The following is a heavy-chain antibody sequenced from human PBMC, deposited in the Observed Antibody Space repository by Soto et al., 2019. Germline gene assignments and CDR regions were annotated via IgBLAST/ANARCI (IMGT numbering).Heavy chain of an antibody. CDR2: IIPIFGTA. J-gene: IGHJ5*02. CDR3: ARDSEGSSSWYVGSWFDP. D-gene: IGHD6-13*01. V-gene: IGHV1-69*06. CDR1: GGTFSSYA. Sequence: SVKVSCKASGGTFSSYAISWVRQAPGQGLEWMGGIIPIFGTANYAQKFQGRVTITADKSTSTAYMELSSLRSEDTAVYYCARDSEGSSSWYVGSWFDPWGQGTLVTVSS.